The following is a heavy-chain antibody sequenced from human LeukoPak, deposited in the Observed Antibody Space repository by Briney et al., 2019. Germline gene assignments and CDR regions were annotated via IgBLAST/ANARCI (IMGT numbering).Heavy chain of an antibody. V-gene: IGHV3-11*04. Sequence: GGSLRLSCAASGFTFSDFYMSWMRQAPGKGLEWLSYISGSGSTIYYADSVKGRFSISRDNAKNSMYLQMNSLRAEDTAVYYCAREGRGDSDYFDYWGQGTLVTVSS. D-gene: IGHD1-26*01. CDR3: AREGRGDSDYFDY. CDR2: ISGSGSTI. J-gene: IGHJ4*02. CDR1: GFTFSDFY.